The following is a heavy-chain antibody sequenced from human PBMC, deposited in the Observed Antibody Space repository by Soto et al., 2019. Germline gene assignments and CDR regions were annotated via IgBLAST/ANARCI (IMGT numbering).Heavy chain of an antibody. D-gene: IGHD1-1*01. Sequence: QVQLVESGGGVVQPGRSLRLSCAASGFTFSSYGMHWVRQAPGKGLEWVAVISYDGSNKYYADSVKGRFTISRDNSKNTLYRQMNSLRAEDTAVYYCAKDLNDPTGDNWFDPWGQGTLVTVSS. CDR1: GFTFSSYG. CDR2: ISYDGSNK. CDR3: AKDLNDPTGDNWFDP. V-gene: IGHV3-30*18. J-gene: IGHJ5*02.